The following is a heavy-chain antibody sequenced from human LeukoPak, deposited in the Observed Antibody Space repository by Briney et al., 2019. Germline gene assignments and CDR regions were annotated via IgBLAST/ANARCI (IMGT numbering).Heavy chain of an antibody. Sequence: GGSLRLSCAASGFTFSRAWMNWVRQAPGKGLEWVGHIKPKTDGGTTDYAAPVKGRFTISRDDSKNALYLQMNSLKTEDTAVYYCTTDTNPHYYNSGTADWGQGTLASVSS. V-gene: IGHV3-15*01. CDR3: TTDTNPHYYNSGTAD. D-gene: IGHD3-10*01. CDR2: IKPKTDGGTT. CDR1: GFTFSRAW. J-gene: IGHJ4*02.